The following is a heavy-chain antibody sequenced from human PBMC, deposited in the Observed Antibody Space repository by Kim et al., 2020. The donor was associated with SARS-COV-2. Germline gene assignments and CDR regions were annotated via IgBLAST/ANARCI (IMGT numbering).Heavy chain of an antibody. CDR3: AKAGGWDYYDSSGYYFDY. Sequence: GGSLRLSCAASGFTFSSYAMSWVRQTPGKGLEWVSAISGSGGSTYYADSVKGRFTISRDNSKNTLYLQMNSLRAEDTAVYYCAKAGGWDYYDSSGYYFDYWGQGTLVTVSS. V-gene: IGHV3-23*01. CDR1: GFTFSSYA. J-gene: IGHJ4*02. D-gene: IGHD3-22*01. CDR2: ISGSGGST.